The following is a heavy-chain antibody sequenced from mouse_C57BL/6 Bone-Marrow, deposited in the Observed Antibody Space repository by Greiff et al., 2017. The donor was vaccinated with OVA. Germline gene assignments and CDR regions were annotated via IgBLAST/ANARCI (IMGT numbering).Heavy chain of an antibody. V-gene: IGHV1-55*01. CDR1: GYTFTSYW. J-gene: IGHJ2*01. Sequence: QLQQPGAVLVKPGASVKMSRKASGYTFTSYWITCVKQRPGQGLEWIGDIYPGRGSTNYNEKFKSKATLTVDSSSSTAYMQLSSLTSEVSAVYYCARGDYGSSYAYWGQGTTLTVSS. CDR2: IYPGRGST. CDR3: ARGDYGSSYAY. D-gene: IGHD1-1*01.